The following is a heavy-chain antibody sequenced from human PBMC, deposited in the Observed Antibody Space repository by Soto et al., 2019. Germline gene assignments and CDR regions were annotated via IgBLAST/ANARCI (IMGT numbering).Heavy chain of an antibody. J-gene: IGHJ4*02. CDR3: ARGRISYGSPFDY. CDR2: INHSGST. Sequence: QLQLQQWGAGLLKPSETLSLTGAFDGGPFSGCYGSRTRQPPGKGLEWIGEINHSGSTNYNPSLTRRVTISVDTSKDQFSLKLSSVTAADTAVYYCARGRISYGSPFDYWGQGTLVTVSS. CDR1: GGPFSGCY. D-gene: IGHD4-17*01. V-gene: IGHV4-34*01.